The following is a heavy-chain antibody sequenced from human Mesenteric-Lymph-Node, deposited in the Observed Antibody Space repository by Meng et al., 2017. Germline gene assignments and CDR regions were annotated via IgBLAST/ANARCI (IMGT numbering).Heavy chain of an antibody. J-gene: IGHJ4*02. CDR2: TSTYKENT. CDR3: ARPYHSDH. V-gene: IGHV1-18*01. CDR1: GSSSTIHW. Sequence: AYLNGSVKAMGSSSTIHWVCVVGQAPAQVLWWIRWTSTYKENTNYAQKVQDKIPMTTDTSTTTAYMGLRRLKSDDTALYYCARPYHSDHWGQGTLVTVSS.